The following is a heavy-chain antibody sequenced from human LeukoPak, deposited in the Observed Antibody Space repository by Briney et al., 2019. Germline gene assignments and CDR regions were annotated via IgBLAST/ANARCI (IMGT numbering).Heavy chain of an antibody. CDR2: INTNTGNP. CDR1: GYTFTRYA. Sequence: ASVKVSCKASGYTFTRYAMNWVRQAPGQGLEWMGWINTNTGNPTYALGFTGRFVFSFDTPVSTAYLQISSLKAEDTAVYYCAREGNYNDNDYWGQGTLVTVSS. CDR3: AREGNYNDNDY. V-gene: IGHV7-4-1*02. D-gene: IGHD3-22*01. J-gene: IGHJ4*02.